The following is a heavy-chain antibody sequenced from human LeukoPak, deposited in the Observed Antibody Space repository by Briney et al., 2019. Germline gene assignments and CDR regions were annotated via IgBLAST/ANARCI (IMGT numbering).Heavy chain of an antibody. D-gene: IGHD3-22*01. CDR3: ASGYFNSSGFYAAFDI. V-gene: IGHV4-38-2*02. J-gene: IGHJ3*02. CDR1: GYSISSGYY. CDR2: IYLSGRT. Sequence: SETLSLTCTVSGYSISSGYYWGWIRQPPGKGLEWIGEIYLSGRTTYSPSLKSRVTISADKSKNQFSLKLTSATAADTAVYYCASGYFNSSGFYAAFDIWGQGTLVTVSS.